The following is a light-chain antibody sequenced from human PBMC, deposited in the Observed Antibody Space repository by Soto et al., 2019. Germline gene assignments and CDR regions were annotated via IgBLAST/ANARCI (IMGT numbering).Light chain of an antibody. Sequence: DIQMYLSASTLSASVGDRVPIACRASQSISPYLSWYMVKPGEAPKLLISGASTLRTRVPSRFSGSGSGTDFTLTISSLQPEDFATYYCQQSFNIPVTFGQGTRPEIK. CDR2: GAS. CDR1: QSISPY. V-gene: IGKV1-39*01. CDR3: QQSFNIPVT. J-gene: IGKJ5*01.